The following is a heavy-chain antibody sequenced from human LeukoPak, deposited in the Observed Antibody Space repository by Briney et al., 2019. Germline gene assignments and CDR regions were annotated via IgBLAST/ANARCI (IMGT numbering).Heavy chain of an antibody. CDR1: GGSISSGDYY. V-gene: IGHV4-30-4*01. CDR2: IYYSGST. CDR3: ARAGGSGGLLWFGELPTTYFDY. J-gene: IGHJ4*02. Sequence: SETLSLTCTVSGGSISSGDYYWSWIRQPPGKGLEWIGYIYYSGSTYYNPSLKSRVTMSVDTSKNQFSLKLSSVTAADTAVYYCARAGGSGGLLWFGELPTTYFDYWGQGTLVTVSS. D-gene: IGHD3-10*01.